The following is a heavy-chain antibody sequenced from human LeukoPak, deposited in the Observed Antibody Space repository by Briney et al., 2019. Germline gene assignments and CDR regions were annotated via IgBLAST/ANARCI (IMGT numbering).Heavy chain of an antibody. CDR2: INAGNGNT. D-gene: IGHD6-19*01. Sequence: ASVKVSCKASGYTFTSYAMHWVRQAPGQRLEWMGWINAGNGNTKYSQKFQGRVTITRDTSASTAYMELSSLRPEDTAVYYCARVSGGWYYFDYWGQGTLVTVSS. CDR3: ARVSGGWYYFDY. CDR1: GYTFTSYA. V-gene: IGHV1-3*01. J-gene: IGHJ4*02.